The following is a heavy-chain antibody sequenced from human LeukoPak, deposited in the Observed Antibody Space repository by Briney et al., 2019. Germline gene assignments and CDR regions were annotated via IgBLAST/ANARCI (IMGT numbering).Heavy chain of an antibody. Sequence: ASVKVSCKASGGTFSSYAIRWVRQAPGQGLEWMGGIIPNFGTANYAQKFQGRVTITADESTSTAYMELSSLRSEDTAVYYCARGAQDCSSTSCLDDAFDIWGQGTMVTVSS. CDR2: IIPNFGTA. J-gene: IGHJ3*02. D-gene: IGHD2-2*01. CDR3: ARGAQDCSSTSCLDDAFDI. CDR1: GGTFSSYA. V-gene: IGHV1-69*13.